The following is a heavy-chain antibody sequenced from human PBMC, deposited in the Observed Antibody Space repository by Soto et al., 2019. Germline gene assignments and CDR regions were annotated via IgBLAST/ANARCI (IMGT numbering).Heavy chain of an antibody. CDR2: IRGSGGDST. CDR1: GFTFSTYS. J-gene: IGHJ4*02. Sequence: EVQLLESGGGLVQPGGSLRLSCAASGFTFSTYSMSWVRQAPGKGLEWVSFIRGSGGDSTSYADSVKGRFTISRDNSKNTVYLQMNSLRVEDTAVYYCAKASPAEYSNEHYWGQGTLVTVSS. CDR3: AKASPAEYSNEHY. D-gene: IGHD5-18*01. V-gene: IGHV3-23*01.